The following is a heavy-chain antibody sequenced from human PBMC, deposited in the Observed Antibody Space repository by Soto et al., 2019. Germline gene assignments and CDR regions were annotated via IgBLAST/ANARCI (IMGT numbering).Heavy chain of an antibody. D-gene: IGHD6-13*01. CDR2: IYPGDSDT. CDR3: ARTAAAGKYYYGVDV. V-gene: IGHV5-51*01. Sequence: GESLKISCKGSGYSFTSYWIGWVRQMPGKGLEWMGIIYPGDSDTRYSPSFQGQVTISSDKSISTAYLQWSSLKASDTAIYYCARTAAAGKYYYGVDVWGQGTTVTVSS. CDR1: GYSFTSYW. J-gene: IGHJ6*02.